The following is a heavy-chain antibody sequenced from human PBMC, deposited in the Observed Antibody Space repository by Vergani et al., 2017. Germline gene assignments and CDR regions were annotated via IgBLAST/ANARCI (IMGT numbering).Heavy chain of an antibody. D-gene: IGHD4-17*01. J-gene: IGHJ4*02. Sequence: QVQLVESGGGVVQPGRSLRLSCAASGFTFSSYGMHWVRQAPGKGLEWVAVISYDGSNKYYADSVKGRFTISRDNSKNTLYPQMNSLRAEDTAVYYCARVYGDYPYFDYWGQGTLVTVSS. CDR2: ISYDGSNK. CDR3: ARVYGDYPYFDY. CDR1: GFTFSSYG. V-gene: IGHV3-30*03.